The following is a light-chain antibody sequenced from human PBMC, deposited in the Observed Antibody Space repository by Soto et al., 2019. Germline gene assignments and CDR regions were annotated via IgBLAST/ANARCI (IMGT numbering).Light chain of an antibody. CDR2: DAS. V-gene: IGKV3-11*01. CDR3: QQLTTWTTLFA. Sequence: DIVLTQSPSNMSLSPGERATLSCRASQNIGNFLALYQHKPRQAPRLLIYDASKRSTGIPARFSGSGSGTDFTLTISSLEPADFAVYYCQQLTTWTTLFAFGPGTRVDIK. J-gene: IGKJ3*01. CDR1: QNIGNF.